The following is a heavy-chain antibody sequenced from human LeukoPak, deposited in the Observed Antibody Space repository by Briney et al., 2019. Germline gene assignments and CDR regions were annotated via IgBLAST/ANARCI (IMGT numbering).Heavy chain of an antibody. D-gene: IGHD6-19*01. J-gene: IGHJ4*02. CDR3: AKDTIAVADSFDY. CDR1: GFTFSSYA. CDR2: ISGSGGST. V-gene: IGHV3-23*01. Sequence: GGSLRLSCAASGFTFSSYAMSWVRQAPGKGLEWVSAISGSGGSTYYADSVKGRFTISRDNPRNTLYLQMDSLRAEDTAVYYCAKDTIAVADSFDYWGQGTLVTVSS.